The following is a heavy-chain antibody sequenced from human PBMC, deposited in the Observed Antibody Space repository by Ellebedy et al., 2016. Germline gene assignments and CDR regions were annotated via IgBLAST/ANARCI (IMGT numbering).Heavy chain of an antibody. J-gene: IGHJ4*02. CDR3: VRCGGGTRFDY. D-gene: IGHD3-16*01. CDR2: IRQDERER. Sequence: GESLKISXAASGFDFNKYWMSWVRQAPGKGLEWVANIRQDERERDYVDSVKGRFTISRDNAKKSVDLQVNNLRAEDTAVYYCVRCGGGTRFDYWGQGTPVTVSS. V-gene: IGHV3-7*01. CDR1: GFDFNKYW.